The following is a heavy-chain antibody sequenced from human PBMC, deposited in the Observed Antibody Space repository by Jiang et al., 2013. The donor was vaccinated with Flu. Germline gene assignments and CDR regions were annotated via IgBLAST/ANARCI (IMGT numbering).Heavy chain of an antibody. CDR3: TRRWREPKYCSSTACSLFDP. CDR2: IYYTGST. D-gene: IGHD2-2*01. CDR1: GGSISSSSYY. J-gene: IGHJ5*02. Sequence: GSGLVKPSETLSLTCSVSGGSISSSSYYWGWIRQSPGKGLEWIGNIYYTGSTYYNPSLKSPVTISVDTSKNQFSLTLSSVTAADTAVYYCTRRWREPKYCSSTACSLFDPWGPGNSGHRLL. V-gene: IGHV4-39*01.